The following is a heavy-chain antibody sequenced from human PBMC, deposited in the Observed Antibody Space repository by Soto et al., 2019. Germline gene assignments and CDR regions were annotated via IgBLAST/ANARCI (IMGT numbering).Heavy chain of an antibody. CDR3: AREFIAVAGTRENYYYYYGMDV. V-gene: IGHV3-33*01. CDR1: GFTFSSYG. Sequence: GGSLRLSCAASGFTFSSYGMHWVRQAPGKGLEWVAVIWYDGSNKYYADSVKGRFTISRDNSKNTLYLQMNSLRAEDTAVYYCAREFIAVAGTRENYYYYYGMDVWGQGTTVTVSS. D-gene: IGHD6-19*01. CDR2: IWYDGSNK. J-gene: IGHJ6*02.